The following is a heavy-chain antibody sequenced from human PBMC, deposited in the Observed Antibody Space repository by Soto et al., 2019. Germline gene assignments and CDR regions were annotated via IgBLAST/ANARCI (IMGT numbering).Heavy chain of an antibody. CDR1: GRPVSSGGYY. V-gene: IGHV4-61*08. D-gene: IGHD6-13*01. Sequence: SETLSLTCTVSGRPVSSGGYYWTWIRQFPGKGLEWIGYIYHIGSPSYSPSLKSRVTISADTSKNLISLNLTSVTAADTAVYYCAIETGSWYFDPWGPGTLVTVSS. J-gene: IGHJ5*02. CDR3: AIETGSWYFDP. CDR2: IYHIGSP.